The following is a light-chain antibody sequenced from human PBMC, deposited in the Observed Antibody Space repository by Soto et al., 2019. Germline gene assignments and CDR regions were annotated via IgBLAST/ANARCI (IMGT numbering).Light chain of an antibody. CDR3: QQANSFPPWT. J-gene: IGKJ1*01. V-gene: IGKV1-12*01. Sequence: DIQMTQSPSSVSASVGDRVTITCRASQSISNWLAWYQQKPGKAPKLLIYAASSLASGVPSRFSGSGSGTDFTLTISSLQPEDFATYYCQQANSFPPWTFGQGTKVEIK. CDR1: QSISNW. CDR2: AAS.